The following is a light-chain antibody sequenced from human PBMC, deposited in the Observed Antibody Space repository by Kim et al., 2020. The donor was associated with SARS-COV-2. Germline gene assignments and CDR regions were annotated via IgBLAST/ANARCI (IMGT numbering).Light chain of an antibody. CDR1: QSVTSTY. CDR2: AAS. Sequence: LCPGERATLSGRASQSVTSTYLAWYQHKPGQAPRLLIYAASIRATGIPDRFSGSGSGTDFTLTISRLEPEDFALYYCQQYGKSPRNFGQGTKLEI. V-gene: IGKV3-20*01. CDR3: QQYGKSPRN. J-gene: IGKJ2*01.